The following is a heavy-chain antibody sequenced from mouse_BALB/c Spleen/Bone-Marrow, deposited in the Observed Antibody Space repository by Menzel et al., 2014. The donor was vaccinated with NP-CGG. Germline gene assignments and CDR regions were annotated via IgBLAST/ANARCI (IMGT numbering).Heavy chain of an antibody. Sequence: EVKLVESGGGLVQPGGSRKLSCAASGFTFSSFGMHWVRQAPEKGLEWIAYISSDSGAIFYADTVKGRFTISRDNPKNTLFLQMTSLRSEDMAIYFCTRGGNWEDFDYWGQGTTLTVSS. V-gene: IGHV5-17*02. D-gene: IGHD4-1*01. CDR2: ISSDSGAI. CDR3: TRGGNWEDFDY. J-gene: IGHJ2*01. CDR1: GFTFSSFG.